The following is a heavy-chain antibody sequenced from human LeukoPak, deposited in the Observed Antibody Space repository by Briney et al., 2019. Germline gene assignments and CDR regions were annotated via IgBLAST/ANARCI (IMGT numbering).Heavy chain of an antibody. CDR2: IYYSGST. D-gene: IGHD2-21*01. Sequence: SETLSLTCTVSGGSISSSSYYWGWIRQPPGKGPEWIGSIYYSGSTYYNPSLKSRVTISVDTSKNQFSLKLSSVTAADTAVYYCARGAYCGGDCYSSFDYFDYWGQGTLVTVSS. CDR3: ARGAYCGGDCYSSFDYFDY. J-gene: IGHJ4*02. V-gene: IGHV4-39*01. CDR1: GGSISSSSYY.